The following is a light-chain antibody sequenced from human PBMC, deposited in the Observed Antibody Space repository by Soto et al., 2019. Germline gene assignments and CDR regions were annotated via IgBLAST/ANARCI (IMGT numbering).Light chain of an antibody. CDR3: QQYTSFSWS. CDR2: DAS. Sequence: DIQMTQSPSTLSASVGDRVTITCRAGQSVFSWLAWYQQKPGQAPKLLIYDASTLEGGVPSRFSGSGSGTEFTLTIGGLQPGDFATYHCQQYTSFSWSFGQGTKVEVK. CDR1: QSVFSW. J-gene: IGKJ1*01. V-gene: IGKV1-5*01.